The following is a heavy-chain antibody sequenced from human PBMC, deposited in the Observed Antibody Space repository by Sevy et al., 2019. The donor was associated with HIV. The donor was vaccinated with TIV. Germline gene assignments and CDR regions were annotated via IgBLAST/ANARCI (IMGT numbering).Heavy chain of an antibody. V-gene: IGHV3-73*01. D-gene: IGHD1-26*01. CDR3: KVQGVGPVSLYGMDV. Sequence: GGSLRLSCAASGFTFSGSAMHWVRQASGKGLEWVGRIRSKANGYATAYAASVKGRFTISRDDSKNTAYLQMNSLKPEDTAVYYCKVQGVGPVSLYGMDVWGQGTTVTVSS. J-gene: IGHJ6*02. CDR2: IRSKANGYAT. CDR1: GFTFSGSA.